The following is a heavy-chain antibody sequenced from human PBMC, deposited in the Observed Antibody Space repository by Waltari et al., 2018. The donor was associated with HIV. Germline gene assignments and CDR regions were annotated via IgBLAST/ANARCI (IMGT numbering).Heavy chain of an antibody. CDR2: IDPSDGST. J-gene: IGHJ6*02. CDR3: ARTTTVTTQYYYYGMDV. Sequence: QVQLVQSGAEVTKPGASVKVSCKASGYTFTNYFMHWVRQAPGQGLEWMGVIDPSDGSTNDAQKFQGRVTMTRDTSTSTVYMELNSLRSEDTAVYYCARTTTVTTQYYYYGMDVWGRGTTVTVSS. D-gene: IGHD4-17*01. CDR1: GYTFTNYF. V-gene: IGHV1-46*01.